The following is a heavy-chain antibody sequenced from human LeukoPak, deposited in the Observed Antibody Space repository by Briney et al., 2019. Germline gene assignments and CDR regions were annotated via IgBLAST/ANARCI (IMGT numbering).Heavy chain of an antibody. CDR2: IRYDGSNK. V-gene: IGHV3-30*02. D-gene: IGHD6-13*01. CDR3: ARGAEGIAATDSNFDY. Sequence: GGSLRLSCAASGFTFSSYVMHWVRQAPDKGLEWVAFIRYDGSNKYYSDSVKGRFTISRDNAKKSLYLQMNSLRVEDTAVYYCARGAEGIAATDSNFDYWGQGTVVTVSS. CDR1: GFTFSSYV. J-gene: IGHJ4*02.